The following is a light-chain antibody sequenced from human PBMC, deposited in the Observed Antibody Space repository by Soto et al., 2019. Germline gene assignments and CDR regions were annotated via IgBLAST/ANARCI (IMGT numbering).Light chain of an antibody. CDR1: QSISTN. Sequence: EIVMTQSPATLSVSPGERVTLSRRASQSISTNLAWYQQKPGQAPRLLIYGASTRATGIPARFSGSGSGTEFTVTISSLQSEDFAVYYCQQYNDWPRTFGHGTKVDIK. CDR2: GAS. J-gene: IGKJ1*01. CDR3: QQYNDWPRT. V-gene: IGKV3-15*01.